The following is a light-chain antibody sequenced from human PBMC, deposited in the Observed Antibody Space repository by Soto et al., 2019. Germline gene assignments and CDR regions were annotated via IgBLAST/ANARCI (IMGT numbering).Light chain of an antibody. J-gene: IGKJ5*01. Sequence: EIGLAQSPATLSLSPGEIATLSCRASQSVSSYLAWYQQKPCHAPRLLIYDASNRATGIPARLSGSGSGTDFTLTISSLEPEDFPVYYCQQRSNWPTFGQGTRLEIK. V-gene: IGKV3-11*01. CDR3: QQRSNWPT. CDR1: QSVSSY. CDR2: DAS.